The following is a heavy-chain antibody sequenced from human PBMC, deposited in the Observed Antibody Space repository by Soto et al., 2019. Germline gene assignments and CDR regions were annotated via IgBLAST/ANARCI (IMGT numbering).Heavy chain of an antibody. CDR2: ISAYNGNT. CDR1: GYTFTSYG. CDR3: ARDQPYYYGSGSYYLFDY. J-gene: IGHJ4*02. Sequence: GASVKVSCKASGYTFTSYGISWVRQAPGQGLEWMGWISAYNGNTNYAQKLQGRVTMTTDTSTSTAYMELRSLRSDDTAVYYCARDQPYYYGSGSYYLFDYWGQGTLVTVSS. D-gene: IGHD3-10*01. V-gene: IGHV1-18*01.